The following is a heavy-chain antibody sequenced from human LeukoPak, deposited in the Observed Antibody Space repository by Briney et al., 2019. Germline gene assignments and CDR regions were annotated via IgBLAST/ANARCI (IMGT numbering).Heavy chain of an antibody. Sequence: GGSLRLSCAASGFTFSDYYMSWIRQAPGKGLEWVSYISSSGSTIYYADSVKGRFTISRDNAKNSLYLQMNSLRAEDTAVYYCARDLRRMTTVTTCFDYWGQGTLVTVSS. V-gene: IGHV3-11*04. CDR3: ARDLRRMTTVTTCFDY. CDR2: ISSSGSTI. CDR1: GFTFSDYY. D-gene: IGHD4-17*01. J-gene: IGHJ4*02.